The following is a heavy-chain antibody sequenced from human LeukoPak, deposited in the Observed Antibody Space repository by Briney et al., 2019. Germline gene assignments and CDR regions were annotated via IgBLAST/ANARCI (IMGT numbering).Heavy chain of an antibody. V-gene: IGHV1-8*01. CDR2: MNPNSGNT. J-gene: IGHJ3*02. CDR1: GYTFTSYD. D-gene: IGHD1-26*01. CDR3: ARVVMGATSYVFDI. Sequence: GASVKVSCKASGYTFTSYDINWVRQATGQGLEWMGWMNPNSGNTGYAQKFQGRVTMTRNTSISTAYMELSSLRSEDTAVYYCARVVMGATSYVFDIWGQGTMVTVSS.